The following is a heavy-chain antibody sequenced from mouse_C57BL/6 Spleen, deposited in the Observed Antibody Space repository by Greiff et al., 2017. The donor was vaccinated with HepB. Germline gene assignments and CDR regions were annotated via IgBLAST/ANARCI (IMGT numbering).Heavy chain of an antibody. CDR1: GYTFTDYY. V-gene: IGHV1-76*01. J-gene: IGHJ4*01. D-gene: IGHD2-1*01. CDR2: IYPGSGNT. CDR3: ARGAGNSLGY. Sequence: VKLMESGAELVRPGASVKLSCKASGYTFTDYYINWVKQRPGQGLEWIARIYPGSGNTYYNEKFKGKATLTAEKSSSTAYMQLSSLTSEDSAVYFCARGAGNSLGYWGQGTSVTVSS.